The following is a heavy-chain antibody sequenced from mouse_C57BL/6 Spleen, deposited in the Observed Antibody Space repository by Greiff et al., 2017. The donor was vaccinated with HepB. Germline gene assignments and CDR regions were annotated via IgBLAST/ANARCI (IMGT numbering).Heavy chain of an antibody. CDR2: ISDGGSYT. CDR3: ARGENYYYGSIGYFDV. J-gene: IGHJ1*03. CDR1: GFTFSSYA. D-gene: IGHD1-1*01. Sequence: EVMLVESGGGLVKPGGSLKLSCAASGFTFSSYAVSWVRQTPEKRLEWVATISDGGSYTYYPDNVKGRFTISRDNAKNNLYLQMSHLKSEDTAMYYCARGENYYYGSIGYFDVWGTGTTVTVSS. V-gene: IGHV5-4*03.